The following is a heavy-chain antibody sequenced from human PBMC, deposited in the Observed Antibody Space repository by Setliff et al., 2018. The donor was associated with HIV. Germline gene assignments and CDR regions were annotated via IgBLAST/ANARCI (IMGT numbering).Heavy chain of an antibody. J-gene: IGHJ5*02. Sequence: ASVKVSCKASGDTFSTYAITWVRQAPGQGLEWMGGIIPLVTIANYAQEFQGRVRFTADKSTSTAYMELNSLRSDDTAVYYCARETRSFGGIDPWGQGTLVTISS. CDR3: ARETRSFGGIDP. V-gene: IGHV1-69*10. CDR1: GDTFSTYA. CDR2: IIPLVTIA. D-gene: IGHD2-15*01.